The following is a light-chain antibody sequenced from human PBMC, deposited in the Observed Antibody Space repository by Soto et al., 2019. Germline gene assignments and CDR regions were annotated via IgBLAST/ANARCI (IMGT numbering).Light chain of an antibody. CDR1: HSDVGSYNL. Sequence: QSALTQPASVSGSPGQSITISCTGTHSDVGSYNLVSWYQQHPGKAPKVIIYEASERPSGVSDRFSGSKSGNTASLMISGLQAEDEADYYCCSYAGSTTQTYVFGSGTKVTVL. CDR2: EAS. J-gene: IGLJ1*01. CDR3: CSYAGSTTQTYV. V-gene: IGLV2-23*01.